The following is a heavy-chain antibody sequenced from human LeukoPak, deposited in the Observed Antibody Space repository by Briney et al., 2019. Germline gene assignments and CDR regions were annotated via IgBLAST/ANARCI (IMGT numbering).Heavy chain of an antibody. Sequence: GGSLRLSCAASGFTFSSYAMSWVRQAPGKGLEWVAVISYDGSNKYYADSVKGRFTISRDNSKNTLYLQMNSLRAEDTAVYYCATSPDKYSSSWYSGYFDYWGQGTLVTVSS. D-gene: IGHD6-13*01. V-gene: IGHV3-30-3*01. CDR2: ISYDGSNK. CDR3: ATSPDKYSSSWYSGYFDY. J-gene: IGHJ4*02. CDR1: GFTFSSYA.